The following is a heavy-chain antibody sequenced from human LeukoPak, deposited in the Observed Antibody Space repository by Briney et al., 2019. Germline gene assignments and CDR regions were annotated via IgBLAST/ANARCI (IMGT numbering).Heavy chain of an antibody. J-gene: IGHJ3*02. CDR2: VSYDASNK. Sequence: GGSLRLSCAASGFTFSNFGMHWVRQAPGKGLEWAAVVSYDASNKYYVDSVKGRFTVSRDSSENTVYLEMNSLRPEDTAMYYCARGHDWGVFDIWGQGTMVIVSS. CDR1: GFTFSNFG. V-gene: IGHV3-30*03. CDR3: ARGHDWGVFDI. D-gene: IGHD3-10*01.